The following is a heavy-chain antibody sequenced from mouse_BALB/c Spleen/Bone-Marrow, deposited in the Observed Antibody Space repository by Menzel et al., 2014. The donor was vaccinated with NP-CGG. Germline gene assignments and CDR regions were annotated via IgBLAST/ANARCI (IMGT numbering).Heavy chain of an antibody. D-gene: IGHD3-2*01. CDR1: GYTFTDYE. J-gene: IGHJ3*01. CDR3: TRLDSSGYGAY. CDR2: IDPETGGT. Sequence: QVQVKESGAELVRPGASVTLSCKASGYTFTDYEMHWLKQTPVHGLEWIGAIDPETGGTACNQKFKGRATLTTDKSSSTAYMELRSLTSEDSAVYYCTRLDSSGYGAYWGQGTLVTVSA. V-gene: IGHV1-15*01.